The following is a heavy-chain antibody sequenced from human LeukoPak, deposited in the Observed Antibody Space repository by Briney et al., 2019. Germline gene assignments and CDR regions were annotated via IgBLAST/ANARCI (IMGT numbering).Heavy chain of an antibody. CDR3: ARDPLRYCSSTSCEGNY. CDR2: ISSSSSTI. D-gene: IGHD2-2*01. J-gene: IGHJ4*02. Sequence: GGSLRLSCAASGFTFSSYSMIWVRQAPGKGLEWVSYISSSSSTIYYADSVKGRFTISRDNAKNSLYLQMNSLRAEDTAVYYCARDPLRYCSSTSCEGNYWGQGTLVTVSS. CDR1: GFTFSSYS. V-gene: IGHV3-48*01.